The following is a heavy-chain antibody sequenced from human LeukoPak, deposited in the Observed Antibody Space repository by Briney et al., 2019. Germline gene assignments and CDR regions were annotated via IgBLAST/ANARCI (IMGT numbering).Heavy chain of an antibody. J-gene: IGHJ4*02. CDR1: GFTSSSHW. CDR2: IKSDGSST. Sequence: GGSLRLSCAASGFTSSSHWMHWVRQVPGKGLVWVSRIKSDGSSTSYADSVKGRFTISRDNSENTLYLQMNSLRAEDTAVYYCAKDLPAAYFDYWGQGTLVTVSS. V-gene: IGHV3-74*01. D-gene: IGHD2-2*01. CDR3: AKDLPAAYFDY.